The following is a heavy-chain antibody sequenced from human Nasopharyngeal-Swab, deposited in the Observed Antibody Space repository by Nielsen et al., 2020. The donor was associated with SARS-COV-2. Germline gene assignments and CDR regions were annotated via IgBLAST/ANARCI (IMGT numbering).Heavy chain of an antibody. D-gene: IGHD4-11*01. CDR1: GFTFSSYS. V-gene: IGHV3-48*04. Sequence: GESLKISCAASGFTFSSYSMNWVRQAPGKGQEWVSYISSSSSTIYYADSVKGRFTISRDNAKNSLYLQMNSLRAEDTAVYYCARIYSNSYYYYYGMDVWGQGTTVTVSS. CDR3: ARIYSNSYYYYYGMDV. J-gene: IGHJ6*02. CDR2: ISSSSSTI.